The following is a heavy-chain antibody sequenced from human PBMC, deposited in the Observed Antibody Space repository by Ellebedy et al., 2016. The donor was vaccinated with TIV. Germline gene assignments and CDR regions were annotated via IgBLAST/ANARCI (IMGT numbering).Heavy chain of an antibody. CDR3: MRALHDVGGYFDY. J-gene: IGHJ4*02. V-gene: IGHV3-30*15. D-gene: IGHD4-23*01. Sequence: GESLKISCAASGFTFATYTKHWVRQSPGQGLEWVAVISYDGRNKYYADSVKGRFTISRDNSKNTLYLQMSTLRAEDTAVYYCMRALHDVGGYFDYWGQGTLVTVSS. CDR1: GFTFATYT. CDR2: ISYDGRNK.